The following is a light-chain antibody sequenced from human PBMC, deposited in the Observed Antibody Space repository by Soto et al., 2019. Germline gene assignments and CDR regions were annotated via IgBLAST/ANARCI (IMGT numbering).Light chain of an antibody. Sequence: EFVLTQSPGTLSLSPGERATLSCRASQTVRNNYLAWYQQKPGQAPRLLIYDASSRATGIPDRFSGGGSGTDFTLTISRLEPEDFAVYYCQQRSDWPPWTFGQGTKVEMK. CDR2: DAS. V-gene: IGKV3D-20*02. CDR3: QQRSDWPPWT. CDR1: QTVRNNY. J-gene: IGKJ1*01.